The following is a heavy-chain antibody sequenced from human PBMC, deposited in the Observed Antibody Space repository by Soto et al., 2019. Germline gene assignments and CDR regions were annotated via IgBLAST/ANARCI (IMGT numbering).Heavy chain of an antibody. V-gene: IGHV3-7*03. CDR2: IKQDGSEK. Sequence: EVQLVESGGGLVQPGESLRLSCAASGFTFTTYWMTWVRQAPGKGLEWVANIKQDGSEKFYVGSARGRFTISKDNAKNSMYLQMHSLRAEDTAVDYCARRSSGRLTTAWAPLDWWGQGTLVTVSS. CDR1: GFTFTTYW. J-gene: IGHJ4*02. CDR3: ARRSSGRLTTAWAPLDW. D-gene: IGHD2-15*01.